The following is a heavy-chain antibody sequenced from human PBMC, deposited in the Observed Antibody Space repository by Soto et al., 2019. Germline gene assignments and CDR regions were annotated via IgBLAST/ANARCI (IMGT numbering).Heavy chain of an antibody. CDR1: GFTFSTYA. V-gene: IGHV3-23*01. CDR2: ISGSGDRI. J-gene: IGHJ4*02. D-gene: IGHD2-2*02. CDR3: AKAAYTLPTEY. Sequence: EVHLLESGGGLVEPGGSLRLSCAASGFTFSTYAMNWVRQAPGKGLEWVSGISGSGDRIYYADSVKGRFTISRDNSRNTVHLQLNSLIVEDTAVYYCAKAAYTLPTEYWGQGALVSVSS.